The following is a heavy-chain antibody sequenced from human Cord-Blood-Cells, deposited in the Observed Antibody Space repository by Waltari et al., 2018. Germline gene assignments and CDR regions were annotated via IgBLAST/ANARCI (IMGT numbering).Heavy chain of an antibody. CDR2: SGRKANSYAT. J-gene: IGHJ3*02. Sequence: EVQLVESGGGLVQPGGSLKLSCAASGFTFSGSAMHWVRRASGKGVEWVGRSGRKANSYATADAASVKGRFTSSRDDSKNTAYLQMNSLKTEDTAVYYCTRLVEYDAFDIWGQGTMVTVSS. CDR3: TRLVEYDAFDI. D-gene: IGHD3-16*02. CDR1: GFTFSGSA. V-gene: IGHV3-73*02.